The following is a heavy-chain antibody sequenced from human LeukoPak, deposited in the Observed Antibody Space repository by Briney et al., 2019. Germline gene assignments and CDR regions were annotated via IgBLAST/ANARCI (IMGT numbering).Heavy chain of an antibody. CDR2: IIPIFGTA. CDR3: AKKTGGQYNWFDP. V-gene: IGHV1-69*05. J-gene: IGHJ5*02. D-gene: IGHD3-10*01. Sequence: GSSVKVSCKASGGTFSSYAISWVRQAPGQGLEWMGGIIPIFGTADYAQKFQGRVTITTDESTSTAYMELSSLRSEDTAVYYCAKKTGGQYNWFDPWGQGTLVTVSS. CDR1: GGTFSSYA.